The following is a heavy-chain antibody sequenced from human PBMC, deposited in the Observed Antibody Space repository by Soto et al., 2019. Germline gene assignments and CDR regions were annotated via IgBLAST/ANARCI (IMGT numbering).Heavy chain of an antibody. J-gene: IGHJ4*02. D-gene: IGHD6-19*01. Sequence: ASVKVSCKASGYNFNSFDINWVRQATGQGLEWMGWMSPNNGGTGYAQKFQGRVTMTRDTSISTAYMELNSLRAEDTALYYCARYSSDCHAVDCWGQGTLVTVSS. CDR3: ARYSSDCHAVDC. CDR1: GYNFNSFD. V-gene: IGHV1-8*01. CDR2: MSPNNGGT.